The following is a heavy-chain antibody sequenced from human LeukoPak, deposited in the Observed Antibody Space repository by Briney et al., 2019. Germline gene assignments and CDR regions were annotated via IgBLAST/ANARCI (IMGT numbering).Heavy chain of an antibody. J-gene: IGHJ4*02. CDR2: INPSGGST. CDR1: GYTFTSYY. CDR3: ARGTTDAY. Sequence: GASVKVSCKASGYTFTSYYIDWVRQAPGQGLEWMGVINPSGGSTRDAQKFQGRVTMTGDPSTRTVYMELSSLTSDDTAVYYCARGTTDAYWGQGTPVTVSS. D-gene: IGHD1-1*01. V-gene: IGHV1-46*01.